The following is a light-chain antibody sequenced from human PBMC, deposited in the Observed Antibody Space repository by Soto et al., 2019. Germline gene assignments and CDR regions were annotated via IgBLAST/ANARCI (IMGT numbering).Light chain of an antibody. CDR2: AAS. CDR3: QQSYSTPYT. V-gene: IGKV1-39*01. CDR1: QTISNY. Sequence: DIQMTQSPSSLSASVGDRLTITCRASQTISNYLNWFQQKPGTAPKLLIFAASSLQSEVPSRFSGSGSGTDFTLTISTLQPEDFATYYCQQSYSTPYTFGQGTKLEIK. J-gene: IGKJ2*01.